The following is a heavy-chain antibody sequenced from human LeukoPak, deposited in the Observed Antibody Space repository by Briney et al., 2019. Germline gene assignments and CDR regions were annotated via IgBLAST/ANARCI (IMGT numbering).Heavy chain of an antibody. J-gene: IGHJ3*02. CDR3: ASEYKYDSSGANAFDI. CDR2: INPNSGGT. V-gene: IGHV1-2*02. Sequence: GASVKVSCKASGYTFTSHYMHWVRQAPGQGLEWMGWINPNSGGTNYAQKFQGRVTMTRDTSSSTAYMELSSLRSADTAVYYCASEYKYDSSGANAFDIWGQGTMVTVSS. D-gene: IGHD3-22*01. CDR1: GYTFTSHY.